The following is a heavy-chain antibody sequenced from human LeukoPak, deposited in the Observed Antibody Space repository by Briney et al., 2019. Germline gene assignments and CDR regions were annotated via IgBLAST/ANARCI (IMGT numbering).Heavy chain of an antibody. Sequence: ASVKVSCKASGYTFTSYYMHWVRQAPGQGLEWMGIINPSGGSTSYAQKFQGRVTMTRDMSTSTVYMELSSLRSEDTAVYYCARDSSGDYYDSSGGAFDIWGQGTMVTVSS. CDR1: GYTFTSYY. D-gene: IGHD3-22*01. CDR2: INPSGGST. CDR3: ARDSSGDYYDSSGGAFDI. V-gene: IGHV1-46*01. J-gene: IGHJ3*02.